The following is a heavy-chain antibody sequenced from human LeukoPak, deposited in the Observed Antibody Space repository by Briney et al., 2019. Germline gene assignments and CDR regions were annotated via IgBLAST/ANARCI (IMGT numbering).Heavy chain of an antibody. J-gene: IGHJ4*02. V-gene: IGHV3-30*02. CDR1: GFTFSSYG. CDR2: IRYDGSNK. Sequence: GGSLRLSCAASGFTFSSYGMHWVRQAPGKGLEWVAFIRYDGSNKYYADSVKGRFTISRDNSKDTLYLQMNSLRAEDTAVYYCAKDGGAYSGSYPSFVYWGQGTLVTVSS. D-gene: IGHD1-26*01. CDR3: AKDGGAYSGSYPSFVY.